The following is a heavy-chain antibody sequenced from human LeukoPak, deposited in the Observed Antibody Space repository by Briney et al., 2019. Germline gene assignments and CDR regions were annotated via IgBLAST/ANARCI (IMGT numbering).Heavy chain of an antibody. CDR3: ARDRYYYGSGTIDY. CDR2: ISSSSTTI. CDR1: GFTFSSYE. J-gene: IGHJ4*02. V-gene: IGHV3-48*03. D-gene: IGHD3-10*01. Sequence: GGSLRLSCAASGFTFSSYEMNWVRQAPGKGLEWVSYISSSSTTIYYADSVKGRFTISRDNAKNSLYLQMNSLRAEDTAVYYCARDRYYYGSGTIDYWGQGTLVTVSS.